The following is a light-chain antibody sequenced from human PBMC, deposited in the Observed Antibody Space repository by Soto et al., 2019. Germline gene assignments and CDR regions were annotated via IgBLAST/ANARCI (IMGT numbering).Light chain of an antibody. V-gene: IGKV3-20*01. CDR1: QTVTRNY. J-gene: IGKJ5*01. CDR2: RAS. Sequence: EIELNKSAGALSLSPEERATLPCRASQTVTRNYLAWYQQKPGQAPRLLIHRASSRATGVPDRFSGSGSGTDFTLTISRLEPEDFAVYYCHHSSYLPITFGQGTRLEI. CDR3: HHSSYLPIT.